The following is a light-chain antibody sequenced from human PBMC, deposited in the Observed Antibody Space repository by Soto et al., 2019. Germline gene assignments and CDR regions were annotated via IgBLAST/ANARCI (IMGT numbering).Light chain of an antibody. Sequence: DVQMTQSPSTLSASVGDRVTITCRAIQNIDNWLAWYQQKLGKAPKLLIYKPSKLETVVPSRFSGSGSGKEFSLSISNRAIDDFATNHFQQYYTNSPASFGQGTQVEI. V-gene: IGKV1-5*03. CDR3: QQYYTNSPAS. CDR1: QNIDNW. CDR2: KPS. J-gene: IGKJ1*01.